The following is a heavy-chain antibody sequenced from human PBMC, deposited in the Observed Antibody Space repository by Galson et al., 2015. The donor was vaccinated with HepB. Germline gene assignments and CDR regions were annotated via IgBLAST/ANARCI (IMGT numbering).Heavy chain of an antibody. D-gene: IGHD1-14*01. CDR3: TTTVRPEDFVDY. CDR2: IKRSTFGGTA. CDR1: GFTFSDAW. V-gene: IGHV3-15*01. Sequence: SLRLSCAASGFTFSDAWMSWVRQAPGKGLEWVGRIKRSTFGGTADYGTPVKGRVTISRDDSKHTLSLLMNSLKTEDTAVYYCTTTVRPEDFVDYWGQGSLVTVSS. J-gene: IGHJ4*02.